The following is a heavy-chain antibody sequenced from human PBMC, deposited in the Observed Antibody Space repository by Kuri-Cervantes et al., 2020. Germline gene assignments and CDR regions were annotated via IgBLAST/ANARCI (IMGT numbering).Heavy chain of an antibody. V-gene: IGHV3-30*14. CDR1: GFTFSSYA. Sequence: GGSLRLSCAASGFTFSSYAMHWVRQAPGKGLEWVAVISYDGSNKYYADSVKGRFTISRDNSKNTLYLQMNSLRAEDTAVYYCARDRSSSYWGQGTLVTVSS. D-gene: IGHD6-6*01. CDR2: ISYDGSNK. CDR3: ARDRSSSY. J-gene: IGHJ4*02.